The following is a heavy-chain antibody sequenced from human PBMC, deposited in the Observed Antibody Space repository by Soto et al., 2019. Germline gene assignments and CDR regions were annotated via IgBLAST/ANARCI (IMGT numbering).Heavy chain of an antibody. J-gene: IGHJ6*02. Sequence: GESLKISCKGSGYSFTSYWIGWVRQMPGKGLEWMGIIYPGDSDTRYSPSFQGQVTISADKSISTAYLQWSSLKASDTAMYYCARHVSYSNYRNYGMDVWGQGTTXTVS. CDR2: IYPGDSDT. CDR3: ARHVSYSNYRNYGMDV. V-gene: IGHV5-51*01. CDR1: GYSFTSYW. D-gene: IGHD4-4*01.